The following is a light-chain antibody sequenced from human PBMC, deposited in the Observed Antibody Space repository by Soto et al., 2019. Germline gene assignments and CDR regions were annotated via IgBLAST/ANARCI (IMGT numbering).Light chain of an antibody. CDR1: QTISSW. Sequence: DIQMTQSPSTLSGSVGDRVTLTCRASQTISSWLAWHQQKPGKAPKLLIYKASTLKSGVPSRFSGSGSGTEFTLTISSLQPDDFATYYCQHYNSYSVTFGQGTKVDIK. CDR2: KAS. V-gene: IGKV1-5*03. J-gene: IGKJ1*01. CDR3: QHYNSYSVT.